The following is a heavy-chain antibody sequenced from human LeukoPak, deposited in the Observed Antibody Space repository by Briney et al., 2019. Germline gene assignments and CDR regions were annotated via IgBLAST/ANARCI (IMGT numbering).Heavy chain of an antibody. CDR2: IISSSSYI. J-gene: IGHJ4*02. CDR3: ARDGHGDSGNFDY. V-gene: IGHV3-21*01. CDR1: GFTFSSYS. D-gene: IGHD4-17*01. Sequence: GGSLRLSCSASGFTFSSYSRNWVRRAPGKGLEWVSSIISSSSYIYYADSVKGRFTISRDNAKNSLYLQMNSLKAEDTAVYYCARDGHGDSGNFDYWGPGTLVTVSS.